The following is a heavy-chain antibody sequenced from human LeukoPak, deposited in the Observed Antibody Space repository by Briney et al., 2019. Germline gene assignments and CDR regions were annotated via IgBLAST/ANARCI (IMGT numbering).Heavy chain of an antibody. CDR2: IKEDGSEK. J-gene: IGHJ4*02. D-gene: IGHD4-17*01. V-gene: IGHV3-7*02. CDR3: ASKTTLEY. Sequence: GGSLRLSCAASGLXLSSYWISWVRQAPGKGLEWVANIKEDGSEKYYGDSVKGRFTISRDNAKNSLYLQMNSLRDEDTAVYYCASKTTLEYWGQGTLVTVSS. CDR1: GLXLSSYW.